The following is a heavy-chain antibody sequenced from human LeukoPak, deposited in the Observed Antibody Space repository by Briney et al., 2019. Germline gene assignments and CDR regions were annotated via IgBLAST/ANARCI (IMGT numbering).Heavy chain of an antibody. Sequence: SETLSLTCAVYGGSFSGYYWSWIRQPPGKGLEWIGEINHSGSTNYNPSLKSRVTISVDTSKNQFSLKLSSVTAADTAVYYCARAHSSSWYYYYYYMDVWGKGATVTVSS. CDR1: GGSFSGYY. D-gene: IGHD6-13*01. CDR3: ARAHSSSWYYYYYYMDV. V-gene: IGHV4-34*01. CDR2: INHSGST. J-gene: IGHJ6*03.